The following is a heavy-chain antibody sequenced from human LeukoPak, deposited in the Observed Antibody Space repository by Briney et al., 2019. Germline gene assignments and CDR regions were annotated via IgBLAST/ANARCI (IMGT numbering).Heavy chain of an antibody. V-gene: IGHV1-69*04. Sequence: SVKVSCKASGGTFSSYAISWVRQAPGQGLEWMGRIIPILGIANYAQKFQGRVTITADKSTSTAYMELSSLRSEDTAVYYCAGGDYYGSGSYGYYYYGMDVWGQGTTVTVSS. D-gene: IGHD3-10*01. CDR2: IIPILGIA. CDR1: GGTFSSYA. CDR3: AGGDYYGSGSYGYYYYGMDV. J-gene: IGHJ6*02.